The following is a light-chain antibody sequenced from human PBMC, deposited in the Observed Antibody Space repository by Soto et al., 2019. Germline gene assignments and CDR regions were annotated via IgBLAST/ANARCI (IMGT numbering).Light chain of an antibody. J-gene: IGLJ2*01. V-gene: IGLV1-40*01. CDR2: GST. CDR3: QSYDSSLSAVV. CDR1: SSNIGAGYD. Sequence: QLVLTQPPSVSGAPGQRVTISCTGSSSNIGAGYDVHWYQQFPGTAPKLLLYGSTNRPSGVPDRFSGSKSGTSASLAIAGLQTEDEADYYCQSYDSSLSAVVFGGGTQPTVL.